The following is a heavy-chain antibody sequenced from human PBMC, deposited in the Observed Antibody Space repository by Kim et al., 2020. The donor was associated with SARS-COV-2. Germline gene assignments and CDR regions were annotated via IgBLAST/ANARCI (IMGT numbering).Heavy chain of an antibody. V-gene: IGHV3-23*01. Sequence: GGSLRLSCAASGFTFSSYAMSWVRQAPGKGLEWVSAISGSGGSTYYADSVKGRFTISRDNSKNTLYLQMNSLRAEDTAVYYCAKSWWFGEDYFDGMDVWGQGTTVTVSS. J-gene: IGHJ6*02. CDR2: ISGSGGST. CDR1: GFTFSSYA. CDR3: AKSWWFGEDYFDGMDV. D-gene: IGHD3-10*01.